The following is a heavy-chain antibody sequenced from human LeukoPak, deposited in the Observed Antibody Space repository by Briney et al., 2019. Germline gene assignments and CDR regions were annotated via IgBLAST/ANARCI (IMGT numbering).Heavy chain of an antibody. D-gene: IGHD2-2*01. V-gene: IGHV4-34*01. CDR3: AKGVRDIVVVPAAGYYMDV. Sequence: SETLSFTCAVYGGSFSGYYWSWIRQPPGKGLEWIGEINHSGSTNYNPSLKSRVTISVDTSKNQFSLKLSSVTAADTAVYYCAKGVRDIVVVPAAGYYMDVWGKGTTVTVSS. CDR1: GGSFSGYY. CDR2: INHSGST. J-gene: IGHJ6*03.